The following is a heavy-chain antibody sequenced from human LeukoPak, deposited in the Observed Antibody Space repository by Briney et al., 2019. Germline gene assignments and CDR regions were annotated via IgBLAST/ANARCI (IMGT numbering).Heavy chain of an antibody. V-gene: IGHV4-59*01. CDR2: IYYSGST. D-gene: IGHD1-26*01. CDR1: GGSISSYY. CDR3: ARVGAISLYAFDI. Sequence: PSETLSLTRTVSGGSISSYYWSWIRQPPGKGLEGIGDIYYSGSTNYNPSLQSRVTLSVETSKYQFSLKLRSVAAADTAVYYCARVGAISLYAFDIWGQGTMVTVSS. J-gene: IGHJ3*02.